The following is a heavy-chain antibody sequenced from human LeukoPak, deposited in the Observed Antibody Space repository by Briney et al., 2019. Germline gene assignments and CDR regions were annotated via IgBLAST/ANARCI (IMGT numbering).Heavy chain of an antibody. Sequence: ASVKVSCKASGYTFTSYGISWVRQTPVQGLEWMRWIRAYNGNTNYAQKLQGRVTMTTDTSTSTAYMELRSLRSDDTAVYYCARYIPLTTYSSSLPTNWFDPWGQGTLVTVSS. J-gene: IGHJ5*02. D-gene: IGHD6-13*01. CDR1: GYTFTSYG. CDR3: ARYIPLTTYSSSLPTNWFDP. V-gene: IGHV1-18*01. CDR2: IRAYNGNT.